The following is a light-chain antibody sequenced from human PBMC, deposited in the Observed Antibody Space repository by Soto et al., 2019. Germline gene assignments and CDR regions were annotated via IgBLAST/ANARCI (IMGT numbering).Light chain of an antibody. CDR2: DND. Sequence: QSVLTQPPSVSAAPGQKVTISCSGSSSNIGNNYVSWYQQLPGTAPKLLMYDNDKRPSGIPDRFSGSKSGTSATLGVTGLQTGDEADYYCATWDSSLSAGVFGGGTKLTVL. CDR3: ATWDSSLSAGV. V-gene: IGLV1-51*01. J-gene: IGLJ2*01. CDR1: SSNIGNNY.